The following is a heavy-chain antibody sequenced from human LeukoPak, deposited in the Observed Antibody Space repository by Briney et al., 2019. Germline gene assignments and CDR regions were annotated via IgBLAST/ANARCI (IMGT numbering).Heavy chain of an antibody. CDR1: GGSISSYY. CDR3: ARTYSGSYYAAFDI. J-gene: IGHJ3*02. Sequence: RSSETLSLTCTVSGGSISSYYWSWIRQPPGKGLEWIGCIYYSGSTNYNPSLKSRVTISVDTSKNQFSLKLSSVTAADTAVYYCARTYSGSYYAAFDIWGQGTMVTVSS. D-gene: IGHD1-26*01. CDR2: IYYSGST. V-gene: IGHV4-59*08.